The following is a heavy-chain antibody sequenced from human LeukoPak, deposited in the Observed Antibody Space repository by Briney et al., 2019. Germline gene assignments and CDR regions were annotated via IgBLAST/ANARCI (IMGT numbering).Heavy chain of an antibody. J-gene: IGHJ4*02. CDR3: AKVPPLNYDLWSGSYFDY. Sequence: GGSLRLSCAASGFTFSSYGMHWVRQAPGKGLEWVAFIRYDGSNKYYADSVKGRFTISRDNSKNTLYLQMNSLRAEDTAVYYCAKVPPLNYDLWSGSYFDYWGQGTLVTVSS. CDR1: GFTFSSYG. D-gene: IGHD3-3*01. V-gene: IGHV3-30*02. CDR2: IRYDGSNK.